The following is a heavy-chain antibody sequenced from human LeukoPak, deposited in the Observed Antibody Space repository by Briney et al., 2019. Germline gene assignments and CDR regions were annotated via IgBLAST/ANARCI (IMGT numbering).Heavy chain of an antibody. J-gene: IGHJ4*02. CDR1: GGSITSYH. CDR2: IYYSGST. CDR3: ARARGYDTLYYFDY. D-gene: IGHD3-9*01. V-gene: IGHV4-59*01. Sequence: PSETLSLTCTVSGGSITSYHYSWIRQPPGKGLEWIGYIYYSGSTNYNPSLKSRVTISVDTSKNQFSLKLSSVTAADTAVYYCARARGYDTLYYFDYWGQGTLVTVSS.